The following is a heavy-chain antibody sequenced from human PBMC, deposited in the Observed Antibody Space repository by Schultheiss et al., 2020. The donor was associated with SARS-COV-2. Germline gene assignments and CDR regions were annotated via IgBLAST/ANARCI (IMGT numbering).Heavy chain of an antibody. CDR2: IYYSGST. CDR1: GGSISSYY. D-gene: IGHD6-19*01. CDR3: ARHSFNIAVAAYNWFDP. Sequence: SETLSLTCTVSGGSISSYYWSWIRQPPGKGLEWIGSIYYSGSTYYNPSLKSRVTISVDTSKNQFSLKLSSVTSADTAVYYCARHSFNIAVAAYNWFDPWGQGNLVTVSS. V-gene: IGHV4-59*04. J-gene: IGHJ5*02.